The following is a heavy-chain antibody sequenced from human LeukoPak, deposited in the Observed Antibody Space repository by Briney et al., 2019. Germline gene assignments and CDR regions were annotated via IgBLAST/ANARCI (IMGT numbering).Heavy chain of an antibody. V-gene: IGHV3-23*01. Sequence: GGSLRLSCAASGFTFSSYAMSWVRQDPGKGLEWVSAISGSGGSTYYADSVKGRFTISRDNSKNTLYLQMNSLRAEDTAVYYCAKVLYQLLYVLDYWGQGTLVTVSS. CDR2: ISGSGGST. CDR3: AKVLYQLLYVLDY. D-gene: IGHD2-2*02. J-gene: IGHJ4*02. CDR1: GFTFSSYA.